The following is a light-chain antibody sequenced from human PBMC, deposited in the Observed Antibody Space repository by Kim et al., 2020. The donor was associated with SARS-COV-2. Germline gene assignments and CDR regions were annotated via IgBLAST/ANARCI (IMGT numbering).Light chain of an antibody. Sequence: SAYGGDRVAVTCRASQAIRKYVAWYQQKPGKIPKLLIHAVSTLQSGVPSRFRGGGSGADFTLTIRGLQPEDVATYYCQTYDTGPYNFGQGTKLEI. CDR1: QAIRKY. J-gene: IGKJ2*01. V-gene: IGKV1-27*01. CDR2: AVS. CDR3: QTYDTGPYN.